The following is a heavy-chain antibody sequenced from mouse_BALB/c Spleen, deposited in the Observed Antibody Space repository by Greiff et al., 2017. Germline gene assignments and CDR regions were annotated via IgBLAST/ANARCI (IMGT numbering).Heavy chain of an antibody. Sequence: EVQLQQSGAELVRSGASVKLSCTASGFNIKDYYMHWVKQRPEQGLEWIGWIDPENGGTSYNQKFKGKATLTVDKSSSTAFMHLNSLTSEDSAVYYCARGNGNYRFAYWGQGTLVTVSA. CDR2: IDPENGGT. CDR3: ARGNGNYRFAY. D-gene: IGHD2-1*01. CDR1: GFNIKDYY. V-gene: IGHV14-4*02. J-gene: IGHJ3*01.